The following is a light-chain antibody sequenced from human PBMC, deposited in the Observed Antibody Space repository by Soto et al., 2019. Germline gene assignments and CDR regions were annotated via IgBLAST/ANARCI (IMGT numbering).Light chain of an antibody. J-gene: IGLJ1*01. V-gene: IGLV2-14*01. CDR3: SSYTSSSTLV. CDR1: SSDVGGYDY. Sequence: QPVLTQPASVSGSPGQSITISCTGTSSDVGGYDYVSWYQQHPGKAPKLMIYDVSNRPSGVSTRFSGSKSGNTASLTFSGLQAEDEADYYCSSYTSSSTLVFGTGTKLTVL. CDR2: DVS.